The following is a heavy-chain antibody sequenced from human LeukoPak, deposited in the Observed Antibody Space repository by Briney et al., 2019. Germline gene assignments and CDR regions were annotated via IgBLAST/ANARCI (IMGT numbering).Heavy chain of an antibody. CDR1: GYSFTSYW. V-gene: IGHV5-51*01. CDR3: ARLGMSSLPANWFDP. D-gene: IGHD6-13*01. Sequence: GESLKISCKGSGYSFTSYWIGWVRQMPGKGLEWMGIIYPGDSDTRYSPSFQGQVTISADKFISTAYLQWSSLKASDTAMYYCARLGMSSLPANWFDPWGQGTLVTVSS. CDR2: IYPGDSDT. J-gene: IGHJ5*02.